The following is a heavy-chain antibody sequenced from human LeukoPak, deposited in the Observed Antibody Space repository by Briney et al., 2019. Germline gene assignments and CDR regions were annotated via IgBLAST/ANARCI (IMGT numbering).Heavy chain of an antibody. D-gene: IGHD2-15*01. CDR3: ARVNCSGGSCYSGDFDY. Sequence: ASVKVSCKASGYTFTGYYMHWVRQAPGQGLEWMGWINPNSGGTNYAQKFQGRVTMTRDTSISTAYMELSRLRSDDTAVYYCARVNCSGGSCYSGDFDYWGQGTLVTVSS. CDR2: INPNSGGT. V-gene: IGHV1-2*02. CDR1: GYTFTGYY. J-gene: IGHJ4*02.